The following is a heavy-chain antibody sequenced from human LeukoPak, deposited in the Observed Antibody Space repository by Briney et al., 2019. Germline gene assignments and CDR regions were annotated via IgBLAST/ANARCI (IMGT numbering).Heavy chain of an antibody. J-gene: IGHJ4*02. D-gene: IGHD3-10*01. V-gene: IGHV3-48*02. CDR3: VREDPSEYGSIDY. CDR1: GFTFSSYS. CDR2: ISRSSSSK. Sequence: GGSLRLSCAASGFTFSSYSMNWVRQAPGKGLEWVAYISRSSSSKHYADSAKGRFTISRDNAKNSLYLQMSSLRDEDTAVYYCVREDPSEYGSIDYWGQGTLVTVSS.